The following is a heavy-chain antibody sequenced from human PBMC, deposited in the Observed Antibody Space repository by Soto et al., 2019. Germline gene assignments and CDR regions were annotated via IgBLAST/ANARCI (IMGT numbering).Heavy chain of an antibody. V-gene: IGHV4-59*08. D-gene: IGHD1-20*01. J-gene: IGHJ4*02. Sequence: SETLSLTCIVACGSISSYYWSWIRQPPGNGLYWIGYMYDSVITNXXPCLKSRXXISVDTSKNQXSLKLXPGTAAYTAVYYCARGITLPTRLDYWGQGTLVTVSS. CDR2: MYDSVIT. CDR1: CGSISSYY. CDR3: ARGITLPTRLDY.